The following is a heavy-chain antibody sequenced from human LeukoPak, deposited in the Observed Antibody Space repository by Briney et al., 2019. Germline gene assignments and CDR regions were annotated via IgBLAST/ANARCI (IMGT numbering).Heavy chain of an antibody. J-gene: IGHJ4*02. V-gene: IGHV3-7*01. CDR2: INQDGSEK. D-gene: IGHD3-16*01. Sequence: PGGSLRLSCAASGFTFSSYWMSWVRQAPGKGLEWVANINQDGSEKYYVDSVMGRVTISRDNAKNSLYLQLNSLRAEDTAVYYCARGKKSYVGADRGSDCWGQGTLVTVSS. CDR1: GFTFSSYW. CDR3: ARGKKSYVGADRGSDC.